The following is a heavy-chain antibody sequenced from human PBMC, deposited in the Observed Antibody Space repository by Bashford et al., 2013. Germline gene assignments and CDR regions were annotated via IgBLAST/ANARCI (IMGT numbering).Heavy chain of an antibody. D-gene: IGHD4/OR15-4a*01. Sequence: GSLRLSCAASGFIFSGSAIHWVRQAPGKGLEWVSYVSTTSSTIYYADSVKGRFTISRDNAKTSVYLQMNSLEAEDTAVYYCARAGDNYPFDYWGQGTLVTVSS. CDR3: ARAGDNYPFDY. J-gene: IGHJ4*02. CDR2: VSTTSSTI. V-gene: IGHV3-48*04. CDR1: GFIFSGSA.